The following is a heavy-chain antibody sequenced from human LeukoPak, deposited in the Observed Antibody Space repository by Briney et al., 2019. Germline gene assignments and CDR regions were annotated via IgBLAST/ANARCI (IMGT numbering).Heavy chain of an antibody. D-gene: IGHD3-10*01. CDR2: INPNSGGT. J-gene: IGHJ4*02. CDR1: GYTFTGYY. Sequence: ASVKVSCKASGYTFTGYYMHWVRQAPGQGLEWMGLINPNSGGTNYAQNFQGRVTMTRDTSISTAYMELNSLRSDDTAVYYCTRGMIRGHDFDYWGQGILVTVSS. V-gene: IGHV1-2*02. CDR3: TRGMIRGHDFDY.